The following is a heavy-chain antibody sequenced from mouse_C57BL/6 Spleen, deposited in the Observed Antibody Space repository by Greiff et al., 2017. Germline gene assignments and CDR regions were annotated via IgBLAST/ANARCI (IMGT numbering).Heavy chain of an antibody. Sequence: QVQLQQSGAELVRPGASVTLSCKASGYTFTDYEMHWVKQTPVHGLEWIGAIDPETGGTAYNQKFKGKAILTADKSSSTAYMELRSLTSEDSAVYYCTRGARNYFDYWGQGTTLTVSS. V-gene: IGHV1-15*01. CDR3: TRGARNYFDY. J-gene: IGHJ2*01. CDR1: GYTFTDYE. CDR2: IDPETGGT.